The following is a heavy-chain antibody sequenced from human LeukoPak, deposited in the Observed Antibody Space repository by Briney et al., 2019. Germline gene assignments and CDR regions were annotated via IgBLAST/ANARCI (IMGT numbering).Heavy chain of an antibody. CDR1: GSTFSSYA. CDR2: ISYDGSNN. V-gene: IGHV3-30-3*01. Sequence: GRSLRLSCAASGSTFSSYAMHWVRQAPGKGLEWVAVISYDGSNNYYADSVKGRFTISRDNSKNTLYLQMNSLRAEDTAVYYCARDGAYHPLGVNDAFDIWGQGTMVTVSS. D-gene: IGHD3-10*01. CDR3: ARDGAYHPLGVNDAFDI. J-gene: IGHJ3*02.